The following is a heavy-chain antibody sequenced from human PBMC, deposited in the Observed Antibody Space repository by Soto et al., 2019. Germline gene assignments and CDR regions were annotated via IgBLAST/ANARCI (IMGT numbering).Heavy chain of an antibody. V-gene: IGHV1-3*01. CDR3: ARAPSWWYFDL. CDR2: INGGNGNT. Sequence: GASVKVSCKASGNTVPNYAIHWVRQAPGQRLEWMGWINGGNGNTYYSQKFQGRVTITRDTSASTAYMELSSLRSEDTAVYYCARAPSWWYFDLWGRGTLVTVSS. CDR1: GNTVPNYA. J-gene: IGHJ2*01.